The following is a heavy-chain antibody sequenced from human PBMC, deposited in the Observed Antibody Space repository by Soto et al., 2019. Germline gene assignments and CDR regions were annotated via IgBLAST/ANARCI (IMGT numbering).Heavy chain of an antibody. D-gene: IGHD2-2*02. J-gene: IGHJ6*02. Sequence: GGSLRLSCAASGFTFSSYAMSWVRQAPGKGLEWVSAISGSGGSTYYADSVKGRFTISRDNAKNSLYLQMNSLRAEDTAVYYCARDVPAAIRGYYYYGMDVWGQGTLVTVSS. V-gene: IGHV3-23*01. CDR1: GFTFSSYA. CDR3: ARDVPAAIRGYYYYGMDV. CDR2: ISGSGGST.